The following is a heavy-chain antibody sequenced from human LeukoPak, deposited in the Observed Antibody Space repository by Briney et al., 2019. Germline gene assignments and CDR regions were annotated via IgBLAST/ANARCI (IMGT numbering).Heavy chain of an antibody. V-gene: IGHV1-2*02. CDR3: ARRGVIARGYFDY. CDR1: GYTFTGYY. CDR2: INPNSGGT. D-gene: IGHD3-10*01. J-gene: IGHJ4*02. Sequence: ASVKVSCKASGYTFTGYYMHWVRQAPGQGLEWMGWINPNSGGTNYAQKFQGRVTMTRDTSISTAYMELGSLRSEDTAVYYCARRGVIARGYFDYWGQGTLVTVSS.